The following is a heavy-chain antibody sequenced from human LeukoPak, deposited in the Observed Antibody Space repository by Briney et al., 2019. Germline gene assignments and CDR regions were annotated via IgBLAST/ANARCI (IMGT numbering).Heavy chain of an antibody. V-gene: IGHV4-59*01. J-gene: IGHJ4*02. D-gene: IGHD3-10*01. CDR2: IYYSGST. CDR3: ARSYMVRDTVYFDY. Sequence: ASETLSLTCTVSGGSISSYYWSWIRQPPGKGLEWIGYIYYSGSTNYNPSLKSRVTISVDTSKNQFSLKLSSVTAADTAVYYCARSYMVRDTVYFDYWGQGTLVTVSS. CDR1: GGSISSYY.